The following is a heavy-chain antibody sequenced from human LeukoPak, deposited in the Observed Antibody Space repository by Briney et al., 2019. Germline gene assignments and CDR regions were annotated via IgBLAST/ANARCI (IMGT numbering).Heavy chain of an antibody. Sequence: GASVKVSCKASGGTLSSYAISWVRQAPGQGLEWMGGIIPIFGTANYAQKFQGRVTITADESTSTAYMELSSLRSEDTAVYYCARAAIGTYNWFDPWGQGTLVTVSS. V-gene: IGHV1-69*13. CDR3: ARAAIGTYNWFDP. D-gene: IGHD2-2*02. CDR1: GGTLSSYA. J-gene: IGHJ5*02. CDR2: IIPIFGTA.